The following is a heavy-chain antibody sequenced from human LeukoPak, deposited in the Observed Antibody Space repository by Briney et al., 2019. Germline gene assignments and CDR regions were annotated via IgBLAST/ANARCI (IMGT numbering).Heavy chain of an antibody. J-gene: IGHJ4*02. CDR2: ISGSGGST. CDR1: GFTFSSYD. D-gene: IGHD5-18*01. V-gene: IGHV3-23*01. Sequence: GGSLRLSCAASGFTFSSYDMSWVRQAPGKGLEWVSAISGSGGSTYYADSVKGRFTISRDNSKNTLYLQMNSLRAEDTAVYYCARPYGYSFGFNYFDYWGQGTLVTASS. CDR3: ARPYGYSFGFNYFDY.